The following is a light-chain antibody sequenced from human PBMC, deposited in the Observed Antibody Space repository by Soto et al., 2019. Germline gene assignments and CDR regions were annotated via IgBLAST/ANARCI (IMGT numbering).Light chain of an antibody. Sequence: QSVLTQPASVSGSPGQSITISCTGSSSDIGGYNYVSWYQQHPGKAPKLMTYEVSNRPSGISNRFSGSKSGNTASLTISGLQAEDEADYYYSSYTSSSTLVVFGGGTKLTVL. CDR1: SSDIGGYNY. J-gene: IGLJ3*02. CDR2: EVS. CDR3: SSYTSSSTLVV. V-gene: IGLV2-14*01.